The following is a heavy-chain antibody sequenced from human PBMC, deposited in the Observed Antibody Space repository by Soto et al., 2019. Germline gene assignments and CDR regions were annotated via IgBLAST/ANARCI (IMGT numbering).Heavy chain of an antibody. V-gene: IGHV4-61*01. CDR2: IYYSGST. Sequence: SETLSLTCSVSDDSINSDKYYWGWIRQPPGKGLEWIGYIYYSGSTNYNPSLKSRVTISVDASKNQFSLKLSSVTAADTAVYYCARGRAAQGFIYYYYYMDVWGKGTTVTVSS. CDR1: DDSINSDKYY. J-gene: IGHJ6*03. CDR3: ARGRAAQGFIYYYYYMDV. D-gene: IGHD6-6*01.